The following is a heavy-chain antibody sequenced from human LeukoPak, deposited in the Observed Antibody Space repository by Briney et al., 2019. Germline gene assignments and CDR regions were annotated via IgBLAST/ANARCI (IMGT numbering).Heavy chain of an antibody. D-gene: IGHD5-18*01. V-gene: IGHV3-7*01. CDR3: TTSRGSRYGYRALELPPTPVD. CDR1: GFTFTTYW. CDR2: IKQDGSEQ. Sequence: QAGGSLRLSCAASGFTFTTYWMGWVHQAPGKGLEGVANIKQDGSEQYYVDSVKGRFTISRDNAKNSLSLQMNSLRDEDTAVYYCTTSRGSRYGYRALELPPTPVDWGQGTLVTVSS. J-gene: IGHJ4*02.